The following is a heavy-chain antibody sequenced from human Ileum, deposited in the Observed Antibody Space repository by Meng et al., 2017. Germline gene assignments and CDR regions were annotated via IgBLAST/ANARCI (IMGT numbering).Heavy chain of an antibody. V-gene: IGHV3-23*01. J-gene: IGHJ4*02. D-gene: IGHD4-17*01. Sequence: EVQLLESGGGLVQPGGSLRLSCAASGFTFSSYVMSWVRQAPGKGLEWVSTISGSGAGTYYADSVKGRFTISRDNSKNTLYLQMNSLRAEDTAVYYCAKASKGVTMVTTSDYWGQGTLVTVSS. CDR1: GFTFSSYV. CDR2: ISGSGAGT. CDR3: AKASKGVTMVTTSDY.